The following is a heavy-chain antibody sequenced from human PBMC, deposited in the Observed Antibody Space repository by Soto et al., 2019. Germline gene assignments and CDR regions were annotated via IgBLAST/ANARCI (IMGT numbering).Heavy chain of an antibody. Sequence: EVQLVESGGGLVKPGESLRLSCAASGFPFNSAWMSWVRQAPGKGLEWVGRIKIKTEGATTDYAPPVNGRFTISRDDSIHALYLQMNSLKTEDTAVYYCTTNFYYAGLDVWGQGTTVTVSS. CDR3: TTNFYYAGLDV. J-gene: IGHJ6*02. CDR2: IKIKTEGATT. CDR1: GFPFNSAW. V-gene: IGHV3-15*01.